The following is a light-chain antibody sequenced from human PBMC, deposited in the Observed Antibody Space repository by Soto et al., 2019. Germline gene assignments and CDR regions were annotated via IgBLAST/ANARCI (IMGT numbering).Light chain of an antibody. J-gene: IGLJ1*01. CDR2: EVS. CDR3: SSYTSRTTPV. Sequence: QSLLTLPASVSGSPGQTITISCTGTTSDVGGHAYVSWYQQYPGKVPKLVISEVSNRPSGVSHRFSGSRSGNTASLTISGLQAEDEADYRCSSYTSRTTPVFGGGTKVTVL. CDR1: TSDVGGHAY. V-gene: IGLV2-14*01.